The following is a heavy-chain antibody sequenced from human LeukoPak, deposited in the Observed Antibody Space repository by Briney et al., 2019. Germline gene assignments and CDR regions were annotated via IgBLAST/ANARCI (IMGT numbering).Heavy chain of an antibody. CDR2: IYYSGST. CDR1: GGSISSYY. Sequence: PSETLSLTCTVSGGSISSYYWSWIRQPPGKGLEWIGYIYYSGSTNYNPSLKSRVTISVDTSKNQFSLRLTSVTAADTAVYYCARVDYYGSGGTFQHWGQGTLVSVSS. CDR3: ARVDYYGSGGTFQH. D-gene: IGHD3-10*01. J-gene: IGHJ1*01. V-gene: IGHV4-59*01.